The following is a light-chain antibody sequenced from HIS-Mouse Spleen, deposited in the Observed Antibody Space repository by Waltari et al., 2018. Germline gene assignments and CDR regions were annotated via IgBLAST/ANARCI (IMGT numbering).Light chain of an antibody. CDR1: QGISSY. CDR3: QQYYSYRFT. V-gene: IGKV1-8*01. CDR2: AAS. J-gene: IGKJ3*01. Sequence: AIRMTQSPSSFSASTGDRVTITCRASQGISSYLAWYQQKPGKAPKLLIYAASTLQSGVPSRFSGSGSGTDFTLTISCLQSDDFATYYCQQYYSYRFTFGPGTKVDIK.